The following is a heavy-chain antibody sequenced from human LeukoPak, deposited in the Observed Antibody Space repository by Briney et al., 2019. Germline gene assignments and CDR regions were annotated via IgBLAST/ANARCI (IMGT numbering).Heavy chain of an antibody. Sequence: GGSLRLSCAASGFTFSNYWIHWVRQAPGKGLVWVSRINTDGSDTDYADSVKGRFTISRDNAKNMLHLQMNSLRAEDTAVYYCTREVASPTRWFDPWGQGTLVTVSS. V-gene: IGHV3-74*01. CDR2: INTDGSDT. CDR3: TREVASPTRWFDP. J-gene: IGHJ5*02. D-gene: IGHD1-1*01. CDR1: GFTFSNYW.